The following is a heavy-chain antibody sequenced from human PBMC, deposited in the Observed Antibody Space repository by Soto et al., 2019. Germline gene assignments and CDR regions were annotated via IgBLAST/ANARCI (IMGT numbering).Heavy chain of an antibody. D-gene: IGHD6-6*01. CDR2: IYYSGST. J-gene: IGHJ5*02. Sequence: AETLSLTCIVSVGSISSSSYYWGWIRQPPGKGLEWIGSIYYSGSTYYNPSLKSRVTISVDTSKNQFSLKPSSVTAADTAVFYCARHRARNWFDPWGQGTLVTVS. CDR3: ARHRARNWFDP. V-gene: IGHV4-39*01. CDR1: VGSISSSSYY.